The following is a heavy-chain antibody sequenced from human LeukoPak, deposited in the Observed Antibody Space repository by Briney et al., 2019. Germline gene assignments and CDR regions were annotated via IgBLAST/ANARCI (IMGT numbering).Heavy chain of an antibody. D-gene: IGHD6-13*01. CDR1: GGSISSSSYY. CDR2: IYYSGST. CDR3: ARVSSSWYQDWYFDL. V-gene: IGHV4-39*07. J-gene: IGHJ2*01. Sequence: SETLSLTCTVSGGSISSSSYYWGWIRQPPGKGLEWIGSIYYSGSTYYNPSLKTRVTMSVDTSKNQFSLKLSSVTAADTAVYYCARVSSSWYQDWYFDLWGRGTLVTVSS.